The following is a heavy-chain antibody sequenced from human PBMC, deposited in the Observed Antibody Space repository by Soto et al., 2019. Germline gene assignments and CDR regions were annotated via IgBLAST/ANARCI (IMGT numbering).Heavy chain of an antibody. CDR3: TTEREHTISHHDY. V-gene: IGHV3-21*03. Sequence: GGSLRLSCAASGFTFSSYSMNWVRQAPGKGLEWVSSISSSSSYIYYADSVKGRFTISRDNAKNTLYLQMNSLKTEDTAVYYCTTEREHTISHHDYWGQGTLVTVSS. J-gene: IGHJ4*02. D-gene: IGHD1-26*01. CDR1: GFTFSSYS. CDR2: ISSSSSYI.